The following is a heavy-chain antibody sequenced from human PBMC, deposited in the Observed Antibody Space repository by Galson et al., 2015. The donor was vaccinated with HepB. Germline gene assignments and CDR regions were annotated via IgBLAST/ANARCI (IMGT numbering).Heavy chain of an antibody. Sequence: SVKVSCKASGYTFTSYGVSWVRQAPGQGLEWMGWISAYNGNTNYAQKLQGRVTMTTDTSTSTAYMELRSLRSDDTAVYYCARGRNYDILTGYYLYFDYWGQGTLVTVSS. CDR3: ARGRNYDILTGYYLYFDY. V-gene: IGHV1-18*04. CDR1: GYTFTSYG. CDR2: ISAYNGNT. J-gene: IGHJ4*02. D-gene: IGHD3-9*01.